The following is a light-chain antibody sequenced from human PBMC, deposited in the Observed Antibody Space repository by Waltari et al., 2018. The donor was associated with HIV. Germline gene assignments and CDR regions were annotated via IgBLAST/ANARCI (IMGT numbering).Light chain of an antibody. CDR2: DVN. CDR3: CSYAGSSYV. J-gene: IGLJ1*01. V-gene: IGLV2-11*01. Sequence: QSALTQPRSVSGSPGQSVTISCTGSASDVGGYHYVSWYQQHPGKAPKLLIYDVNKLPAGVPDRFSGSKSGHTASLTVSGLQTEDEAEYYCCSYAGSSYVFGTETKVTVL. CDR1: ASDVGGYHY.